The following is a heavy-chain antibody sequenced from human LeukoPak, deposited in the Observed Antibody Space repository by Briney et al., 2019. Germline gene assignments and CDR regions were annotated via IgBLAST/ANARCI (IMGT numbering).Heavy chain of an antibody. CDR3: ASQTWDILTGFLGGIDY. J-gene: IGHJ4*02. CDR1: GFTFSSYA. V-gene: IGHV3-30-3*01. CDR2: ISYDGSNK. D-gene: IGHD3-9*01. Sequence: PGRSLRLSCAASGFTFSSYAMHWVRQAPGKGLEWVAVISYDGSNKYYADSVKGRFTISRDNSKNTLYLQMNSLRAEDTAVYYCASQTWDILTGFLGGIDYWGQGTLVTVSS.